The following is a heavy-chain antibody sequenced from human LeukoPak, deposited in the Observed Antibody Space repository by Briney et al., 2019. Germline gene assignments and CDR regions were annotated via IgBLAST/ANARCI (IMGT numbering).Heavy chain of an antibody. Sequence: PGGSLRLSCAASGFTVSSNYMSWVRQAPGKGLEFVSAISRSGGNTYYANSVKGRFTISRDTSKNTLYLQVGSLRVEDMAVYYCARVGDRSGNGYSHWGQGTLVTVSS. CDR3: ARVGDRSGNGYSH. V-gene: IGHV3-64*01. D-gene: IGHD2-2*03. CDR1: GFTVSSNY. CDR2: ISRSGGNT. J-gene: IGHJ4*02.